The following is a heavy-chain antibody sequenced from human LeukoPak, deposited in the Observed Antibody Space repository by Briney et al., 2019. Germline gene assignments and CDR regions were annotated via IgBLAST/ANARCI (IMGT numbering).Heavy chain of an antibody. V-gene: IGHV4-59*01. D-gene: IGHD6-13*01. Sequence: SETLSLTCTVSGGSISSYYWSWIRQPPGKGLEWIGYIYYSGSTNYNPSLKSRVTISVDTSKNQFSLKLSSVTAADTAVYYCARVVVSSSWYIHYYYYMDVWGKGTTVTVSS. CDR3: ARVVVSSSWYIHYYYYMDV. J-gene: IGHJ6*03. CDR2: IYYSGST. CDR1: GGSISSYY.